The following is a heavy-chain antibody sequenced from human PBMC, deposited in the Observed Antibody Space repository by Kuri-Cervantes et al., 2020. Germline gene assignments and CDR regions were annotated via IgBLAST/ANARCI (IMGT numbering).Heavy chain of an antibody. CDR3: ARDGSDIVVVVAATNVNYFDY. CDR2: INSDGSST. Sequence: GEFLKTPCAALGITFSSYWMHWVRQAPGKGLGWVSRINSDGSSTSYVVSVKGRFTLSRDNAKNTPYPQMNRLRAEYTAVYCCARDGSDIVVVVAATNVNYFDYWGQGTLVTVSS. V-gene: IGHV3-74*01. D-gene: IGHD2-15*01. J-gene: IGHJ4*02. CDR1: GITFSSYW.